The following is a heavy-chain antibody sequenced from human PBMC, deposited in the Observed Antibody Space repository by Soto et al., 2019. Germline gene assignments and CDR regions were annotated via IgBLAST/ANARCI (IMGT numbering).Heavy chain of an antibody. CDR2: ISWNSGNI. D-gene: IGHD5-18*01. J-gene: IGHJ4*02. V-gene: IGHV3-9*01. Sequence: GGSLRLSCAASGFTFDDYAMYWVRQVLGKGLEWVSSISWNSGNIGYADSVKGRFTTSRDNAENSLYLQMNSLRPEDTALYYCVILKGGYSYGTLFAYCGQGTLVPGSS. CDR1: GFTFDDYA. CDR3: VILKGGYSYGTLFAY.